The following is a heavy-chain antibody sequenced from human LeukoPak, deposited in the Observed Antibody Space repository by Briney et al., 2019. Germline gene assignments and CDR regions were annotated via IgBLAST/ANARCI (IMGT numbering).Heavy chain of an antibody. D-gene: IGHD3-10*01. Sequence: ASVKVSCKASGYTFTSYTIHWVRQAPGQRLEWMGWINAGNGNTKYSQKFQGRVTITRDTSASTAYMELCSLRSEDTAVYYCARDDVYYGYGYGMDAWGQGTTVTVSS. CDR3: ARDDVYYGYGYGMDA. J-gene: IGHJ6*02. CDR2: INAGNGNT. V-gene: IGHV1-3*01. CDR1: GYTFTSYT.